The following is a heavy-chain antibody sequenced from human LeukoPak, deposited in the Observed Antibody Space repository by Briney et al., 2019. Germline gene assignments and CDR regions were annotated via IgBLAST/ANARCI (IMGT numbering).Heavy chain of an antibody. CDR2: ISSSSSTI. CDR3: AREHSGYDFPGRDYYYMDV. Sequence: GGSLRLSCAASGFTFSSYSMNWVRQAPGKGLEWVSYISSSSSTIYYADSVKGRFTISRDNAKNSLYLQMNSLRAEDTAVYYCAREHSGYDFPGRDYYYMDVWGKGTTVTVSS. V-gene: IGHV3-48*01. J-gene: IGHJ6*03. CDR1: GFTFSSYS. D-gene: IGHD5-12*01.